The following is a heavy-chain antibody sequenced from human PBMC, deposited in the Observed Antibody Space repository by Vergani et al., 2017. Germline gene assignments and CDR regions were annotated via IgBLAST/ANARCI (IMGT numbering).Heavy chain of an antibody. Sequence: QVQLVQSGAEVKKPGASVKVSCKVSGYTLTELSMHWVRQAPGKGLEWMGGFDPEDGETIYAQKVQGRVTMTEDTSTDTAYMELSSLRSEDTAVYYCATDRSSWSINGATFDIWGQGTMVTVSS. V-gene: IGHV1-24*01. CDR3: ATDRSSWSINGATFDI. J-gene: IGHJ3*02. CDR2: FDPEDGET. CDR1: GYTLTELS. D-gene: IGHD6-13*01.